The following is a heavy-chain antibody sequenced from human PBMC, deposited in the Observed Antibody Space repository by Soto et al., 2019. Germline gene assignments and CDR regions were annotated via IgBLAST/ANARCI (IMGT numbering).Heavy chain of an antibody. D-gene: IGHD6-19*01. CDR2: ISSTSTYT. CDR1: GFTFRSYA. Sequence: VGSLRLSCAASGFTFRSYAMNWVRQTQEKGLEWVSSISSTSTYTHYADSVKGRFTISRDNANNSLFLLMNSLRAEDTAIYYCARDLALAGNYWGQGALVTVSS. V-gene: IGHV3-21*01. J-gene: IGHJ4*02. CDR3: ARDLALAGNY.